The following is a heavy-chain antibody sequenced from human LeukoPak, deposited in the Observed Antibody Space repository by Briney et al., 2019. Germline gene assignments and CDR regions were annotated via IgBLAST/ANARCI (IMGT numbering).Heavy chain of an antibody. V-gene: IGHV1-8*01. CDR2: MNPNKGNT. CDR3: ARGVDYYTWFDP. Sequence: SVTLSLTSSGYTFTSYDINWERQPTAQGRERMGWMNPNKGNTGYAQKFQGRVTMTRNTSRSTAYMELSSLRSEDTAVYYCARGVDYYTWFDPWGQGTLVTVSS. D-gene: IGHD5-12*01. CDR1: GYTFTSYD. J-gene: IGHJ5*02.